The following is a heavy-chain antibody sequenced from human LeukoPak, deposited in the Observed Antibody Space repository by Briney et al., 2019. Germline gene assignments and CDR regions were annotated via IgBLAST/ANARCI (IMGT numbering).Heavy chain of an antibody. J-gene: IGHJ4*02. CDR2: IIPIFGTA. CDR1: GGTFSSYA. CDR3: ARSPTGGIAARSFDY. D-gene: IGHD6-6*01. V-gene: IGHV1-69*05. Sequence: SVKVSCKASGGTFSSYAISWVRQAPGQGLEWMGGIIPIFGTANYAQKFQGRVTITTDESTSTAYMELSSLRSEDTAVYYCARSPTGGIAARSFDYWGQGTLVTVSS.